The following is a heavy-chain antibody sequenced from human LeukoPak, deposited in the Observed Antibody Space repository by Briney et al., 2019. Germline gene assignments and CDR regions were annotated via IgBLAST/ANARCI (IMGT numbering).Heavy chain of an antibody. CDR2: ISSSSSYI. J-gene: IGHJ4*02. D-gene: IGHD6-19*01. CDR3: ASFRGSGCYPPFSY. Sequence: GGSLRLSCAASGFTFSSYSMNWVRQAPGKGLEWVSSISSSSSYIYYADSVKGRFTISRDNAKNSLYLQMNSLRAEDTAVYYCASFRGSGCYPPFSYWGQGTLVTVSS. CDR1: GFTFSSYS. V-gene: IGHV3-21*01.